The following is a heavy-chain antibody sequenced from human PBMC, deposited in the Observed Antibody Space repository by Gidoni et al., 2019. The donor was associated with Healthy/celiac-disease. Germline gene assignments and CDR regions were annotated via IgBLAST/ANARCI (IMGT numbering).Heavy chain of an antibody. Sequence: QVQLQESGPGLVKPSETLSLTCTVSGGSVSSGSYYWSWIRQPPGKGLEWIGYIYYSWSTNYNPSLKSRVTISVDTSKNQFSLKLSSVTAADTAVYYCARETIDQLSSGYYQWFDPWGQGTLVTVSS. CDR1: GGSVSSGSYY. J-gene: IGHJ5*02. D-gene: IGHD3-22*01. CDR3: ARETIDQLSSGYYQWFDP. CDR2: IYYSWST. V-gene: IGHV4-61*01.